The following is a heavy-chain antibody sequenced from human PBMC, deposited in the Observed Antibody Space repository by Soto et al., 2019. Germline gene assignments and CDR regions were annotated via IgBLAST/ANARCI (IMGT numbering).Heavy chain of an antibody. CDR1: GGSMSSYY. CDR2: IYYTGTT. D-gene: IGHD2-21*02. V-gene: IGHV4-59*08. CDR3: ARLGGYYQAFDQ. J-gene: IGHJ4*02. Sequence: SETLSLTCIVSGGSMSSYYWGWFRQPPGKGLEWIGYIYYTGTTTYHPSLKSRVTISIDTSRNQFSLKLNSVTAADAAVYYCARLGGYYQAFDQWGQGSLVTVSS.